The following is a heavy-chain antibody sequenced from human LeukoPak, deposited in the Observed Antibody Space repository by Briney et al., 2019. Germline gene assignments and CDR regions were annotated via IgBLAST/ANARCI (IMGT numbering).Heavy chain of an antibody. Sequence: GGSLRLSCAASGFTFSSYAMSWVRQAPGKGLEWVSAISGSGGSTYYADSVKGRFTISRDNSKNTLYPQMNSLRAEDTAVYYCAKWSTMRYYDFWSGYYPVHDAFDIWGQGTMVTASS. J-gene: IGHJ3*02. CDR3: AKWSTMRYYDFWSGYYPVHDAFDI. D-gene: IGHD3-3*01. V-gene: IGHV3-23*01. CDR2: ISGSGGST. CDR1: GFTFSSYA.